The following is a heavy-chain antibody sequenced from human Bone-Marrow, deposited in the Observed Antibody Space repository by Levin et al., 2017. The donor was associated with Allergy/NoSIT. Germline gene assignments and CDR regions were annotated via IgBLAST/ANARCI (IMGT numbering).Heavy chain of an antibody. CDR2: ISWNSGSI. CDR3: AKESSGTAASYFDY. D-gene: IGHD6-25*01. J-gene: IGHJ4*02. V-gene: IGHV3-9*01. CDR1: GFTFDDYA. Sequence: SLKISCAASGFTFDDYAMHWVRQAPGKGLEWVSGISWNSGSIGYADSVKGRFTISRDNAKNSLYLQMNSLRAEDTALYYCAKESSGTAASYFDYWGQGTLVTVSS.